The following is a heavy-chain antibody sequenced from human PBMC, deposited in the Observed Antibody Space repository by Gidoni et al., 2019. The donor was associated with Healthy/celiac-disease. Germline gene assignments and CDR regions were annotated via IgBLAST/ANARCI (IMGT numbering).Heavy chain of an antibody. CDR3: ARDGGSYFFGYYFDY. J-gene: IGHJ4*02. Sequence: QVQLVESGGGVVQPGRSLRLSCAASGFTFSSYGMHWVRQAPGKGLEWVATIWYDGSNKYYADSVKGRFTISRDNSKNTLYLQMNSLRAEDTAVYYCARDGGSYFFGYYFDYWGQGTLVTVSS. V-gene: IGHV3-33*01. D-gene: IGHD1-26*01. CDR2: IWYDGSNK. CDR1: GFTFSSYG.